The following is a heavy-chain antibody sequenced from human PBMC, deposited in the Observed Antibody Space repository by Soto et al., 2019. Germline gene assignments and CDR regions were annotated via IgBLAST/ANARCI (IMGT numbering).Heavy chain of an antibody. CDR3: ASEIVLVPAAPIAFYAIAA. J-gene: IGHJ6*04. CDR2: IDYSGRT. D-gene: IGHD2-2*01. CDR1: GGSKMSSSKY. V-gene: IGHV4-39*01. Sequence: PSETRPHTWIGSGGSKMSSSKYWCWLRKQPWKGLEWIGGIDYSGRTYYNPSLKSRVTISVDTSKNQFSLKLSSVTAADTAVYYCASEIVLVPAAPIAFYAIAAWGKANIVT.